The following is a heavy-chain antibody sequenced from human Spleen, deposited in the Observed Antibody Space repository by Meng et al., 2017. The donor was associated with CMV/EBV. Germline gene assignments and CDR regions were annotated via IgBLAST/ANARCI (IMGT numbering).Heavy chain of an antibody. V-gene: IGHV1-69*10. CDR3: AREGYYYDSSGYYYVI. CDR2: IIPILGIA. J-gene: IGHJ4*02. Sequence: SVKVSCKASGGTFSSYAISWVRQAPGQGLEWMGGIIPILGIANYAQKFQGRVTITADKSTSTAYMELSSLRSEDTAVYYCAREGYYYDSSGYYYVIWGQGTLVTVSS. CDR1: GGTFSSYA. D-gene: IGHD3-22*01.